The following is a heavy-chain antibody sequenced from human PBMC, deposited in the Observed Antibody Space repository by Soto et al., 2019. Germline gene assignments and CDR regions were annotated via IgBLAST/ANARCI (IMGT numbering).Heavy chain of an antibody. CDR1: GFTFINAW. Sequence: PGGSLRLSCAASGFTFINAWMIWVRQAPGEGLEWVGRIRIKTDGGTTDYAAPVKGRFIISRDDSKKTVSLQMNSLKTEDTAGYYCRTQWLDWGQGTLVTVSS. D-gene: IGHD6-19*01. CDR2: IRIKTDGGTT. CDR3: RTQWLD. J-gene: IGHJ4*02. V-gene: IGHV3-15*01.